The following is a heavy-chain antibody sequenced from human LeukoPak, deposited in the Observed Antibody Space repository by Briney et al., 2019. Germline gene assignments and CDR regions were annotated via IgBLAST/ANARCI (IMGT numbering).Heavy chain of an antibody. J-gene: IGHJ6*02. CDR2: FFYSGST. V-gene: IGHV4-59*01. D-gene: IGHD5-12*01. Sequence: PSETLSLTCTVSGGSISSYYWSWIRQPPGKALEWIGYFFYSGSTNYNPSLKSRVTISVDTSKNQFSLKLSSVTAADTAVYYCARDKVATGRNYYYYGMDVWGQGTTVTVSS. CDR3: ARDKVATGRNYYYYGMDV. CDR1: GGSISSYY.